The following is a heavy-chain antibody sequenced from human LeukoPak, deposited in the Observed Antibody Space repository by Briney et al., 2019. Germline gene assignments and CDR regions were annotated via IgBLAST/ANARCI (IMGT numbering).Heavy chain of an antibody. CDR2: INPSGGST. V-gene: IGHV1-46*01. CDR3: ARESPYDSSGYRNYYFDY. CDR1: GYILTSYY. D-gene: IGHD3-22*01. J-gene: IGHJ4*02. Sequence: ASVKVSCKASGYILTSYYINCVRQAPGQGLEWMGIINPSGGSTSYAQKFQGRVTMTRDTSTSTVYMELSSLTSEDTAVYYCARESPYDSSGYRNYYFDYWGQGTLVTVSS.